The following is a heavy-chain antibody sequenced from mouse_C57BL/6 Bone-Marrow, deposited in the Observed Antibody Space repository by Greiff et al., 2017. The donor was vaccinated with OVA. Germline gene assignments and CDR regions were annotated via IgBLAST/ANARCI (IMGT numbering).Heavy chain of an antibody. CDR3: ARGGWDWYFDV. CDR1: GFTFSDYY. CDR2: INYDGSST. V-gene: IGHV5-16*01. Sequence: EVQLVESEGGLVQPGSSMKLSCTASGFTFSDYYMAWVCQVPEKGLEWVANINYDGSSTYYLDSLKSRFIISRDNAKNILYLQMSSLKSEDKATYYCARGGWDWYFDVWGTGTTVTVSS. J-gene: IGHJ1*03. D-gene: IGHD3-3*01.